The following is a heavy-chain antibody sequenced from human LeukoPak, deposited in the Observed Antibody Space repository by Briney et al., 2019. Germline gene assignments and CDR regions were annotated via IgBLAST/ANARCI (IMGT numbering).Heavy chain of an antibody. V-gene: IGHV3-23*01. D-gene: IGHD5-24*01. CDR2: ISGSGSGGST. CDR1: GFTFSSSA. Sequence: GGSLRLSCAASGFTFSSSAMSWVRQAPGKGLEWVSSISGSGSGGSTYYADSVKVRFTISRDNSKNTLYLQMNSLIAEDTAVYYCANSGYNRFDYWGQGTRVTVSS. CDR3: ANSGYNRFDY. J-gene: IGHJ4*02.